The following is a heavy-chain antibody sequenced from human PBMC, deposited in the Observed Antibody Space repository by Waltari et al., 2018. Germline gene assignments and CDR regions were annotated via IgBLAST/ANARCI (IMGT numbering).Heavy chain of an antibody. CDR2: INPNSGGT. CDR1: GSTFTAYY. D-gene: IGHD6-19*01. CDR3: ARDYGGWPSYYFDY. J-gene: IGHJ4*02. V-gene: IGHV1-2*02. Sequence: HVQLVQPGPEVKQPGASVKVSCKAPGSTFTAYYMHWVRPTPGQGLEWMGWINPNSGGTNDAQKFQGRVTMTRDTSISTAYMELSRLRSDDTAVYYCARDYGGWPSYYFDYWGQGTLVTVSS.